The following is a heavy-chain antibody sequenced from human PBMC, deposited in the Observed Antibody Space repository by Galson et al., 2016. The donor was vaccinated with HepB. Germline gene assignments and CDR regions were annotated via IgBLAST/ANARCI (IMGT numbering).Heavy chain of an antibody. CDR3: TLHLDTTMTRAPSIRGTDNYFYGMDV. CDR1: GYNFTLSW. D-gene: IGHD5-18*01. J-gene: IGHJ6*04. CDR2: IYPGDSET. V-gene: IGHV5-51*01. Sequence: QSGAEVKKPGESLKISCKGSGYNFTLSWIGWVRQRPGKGLEWMGIIYPGDSETRYSPSFQGQVTISADKSISTAYLHWSSLKASDTAMYYCTLHLDTTMTRAPSIRGTDNYFYGMDVWGKGTTVTVSS.